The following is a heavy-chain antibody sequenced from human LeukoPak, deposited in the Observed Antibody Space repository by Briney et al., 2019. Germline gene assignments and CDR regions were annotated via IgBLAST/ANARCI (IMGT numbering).Heavy chain of an antibody. Sequence: GASVKVSCKASGYTFTGYYMHWVRQAPGQGLEWMGRINPNSGGTNYAQKFQGRVTMTRDTSISTAYMELSRLRSDDTAVYYCARDLMAAATRDFDYWGQGTLVTVSS. V-gene: IGHV1-2*06. J-gene: IGHJ4*02. D-gene: IGHD2-15*01. CDR2: INPNSGGT. CDR1: GYTFTGYY. CDR3: ARDLMAAATRDFDY.